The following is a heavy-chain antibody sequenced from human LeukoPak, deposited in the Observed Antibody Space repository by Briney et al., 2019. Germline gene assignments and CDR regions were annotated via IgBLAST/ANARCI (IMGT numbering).Heavy chain of an antibody. CDR3: GCGIGYGMDV. D-gene: IGHD1-26*01. CDR2: IYYSGST. CDR1: GGSISSYY. V-gene: IGHV4-59*08. Sequence: SETLSLTCTVSGGSISSYYWSWIRQPPGKGLEWIGYIYYSGSTNYNPSLKSRVTISVDTSKNQFSLKLSSVTAADTAVYYCGCGIGYGMDVWGQGTTVTVSS. J-gene: IGHJ6*02.